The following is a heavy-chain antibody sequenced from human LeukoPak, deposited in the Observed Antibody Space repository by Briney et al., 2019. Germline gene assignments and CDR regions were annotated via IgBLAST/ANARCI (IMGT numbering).Heavy chain of an antibody. CDR1: GYTFTSYG. Sequence: ASVKVSCKASGYTFTSYGISWVRQAPGQGLEWMGWISAYSGNTNYAQKLQGRVTMTTDTSTSTAYMELRSLRSDDTAVYYCARVTGGSGSYYFDYWGQGTLVTVSS. V-gene: IGHV1-18*01. D-gene: IGHD3-10*01. J-gene: IGHJ4*02. CDR2: ISAYSGNT. CDR3: ARVTGGSGSYYFDY.